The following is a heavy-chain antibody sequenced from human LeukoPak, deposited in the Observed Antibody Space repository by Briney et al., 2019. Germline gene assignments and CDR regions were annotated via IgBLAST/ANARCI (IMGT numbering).Heavy chain of an antibody. Sequence: GGSLRLSCAASGFTVSSNYMSWVRQAPGKGLEWVSVIYSGGSTYYADSVKGRFTISRDNSKNTLYLQMNSLRAEDTAVYYCARDPAISYCSSTSCPREDAFDIWGQGTMVTVSS. J-gene: IGHJ3*02. CDR1: GFTVSSNY. CDR2: IYSGGST. CDR3: ARDPAISYCSSTSCPREDAFDI. V-gene: IGHV3-53*01. D-gene: IGHD2-2*01.